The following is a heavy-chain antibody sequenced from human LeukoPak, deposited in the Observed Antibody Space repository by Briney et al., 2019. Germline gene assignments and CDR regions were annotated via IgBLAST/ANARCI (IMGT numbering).Heavy chain of an antibody. J-gene: IGHJ4*02. CDR3: AREVPYDSSFYYQPFDY. Sequence: ASVKVSCKASGYTFTSYYMHWVRQAPGQGLEWMGIINPSGGSTSYAQKFQGRVTMTRDTSTSTVYMELSSLRSEDTAVYYCAREVPYDSSFYYQPFDYWGQGTLVTVSS. CDR1: GYTFTSYY. V-gene: IGHV1-46*01. CDR2: INPSGGST. D-gene: IGHD3-22*01.